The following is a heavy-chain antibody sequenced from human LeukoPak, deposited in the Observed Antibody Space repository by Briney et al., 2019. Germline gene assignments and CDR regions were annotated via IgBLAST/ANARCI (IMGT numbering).Heavy chain of an antibody. CDR1: GGSISSSSYY. D-gene: IGHD1-1*01. J-gene: IGHJ3*02. Sequence: SETLSLTCTVSGGSISSSSYYWGWIRQPPGKGLEWIGSIYHSGSTYYNPSLKSRVTISVDTSKNQFSLNLSSVTAADTALYYCARDFVYGVSSVDWLWNEDACDIWGQGTMVTVSS. V-gene: IGHV4-39*07. CDR2: IYHSGST. CDR3: ARDFVYGVSSVDWLWNEDACDI.